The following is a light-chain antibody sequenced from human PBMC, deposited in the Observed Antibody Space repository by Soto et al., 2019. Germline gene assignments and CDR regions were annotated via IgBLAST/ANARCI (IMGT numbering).Light chain of an antibody. V-gene: IGLV1-47*01. CDR1: SSNIGSNY. CDR3: AAWDDTLKGLV. J-gene: IGLJ2*01. Sequence: QSVLTQPPSASGTPGQRVTISCSGSSSNIGSNYVYWYQQVPGTAPRLLMYRASQRPSGVPDRFSGSKSGTSASLAISGLRSEDEADYYCAAWDDTLKGLVFGGGTKLTFL. CDR2: RAS.